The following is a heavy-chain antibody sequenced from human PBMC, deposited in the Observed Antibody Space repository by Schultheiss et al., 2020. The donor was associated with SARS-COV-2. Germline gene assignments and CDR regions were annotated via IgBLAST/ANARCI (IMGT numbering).Heavy chain of an antibody. CDR1: GFTFSTYG. CDR3: ARDRGSSQLSSSWYWYYYYGMDV. V-gene: IGHV3-33*05. CDR2: ISYDGSNK. D-gene: IGHD6-13*01. Sequence: GGSLRLSCAASGFTFSTYGMHWVRQAPGKGLEWVAVISYDGSNKYYADSVKGRFTISRDNSKNTLYLQMNSLRAEDTAVYYCARDRGSSQLSSSWYWYYYYGMDVWGQGTTVTVSS. J-gene: IGHJ6*02.